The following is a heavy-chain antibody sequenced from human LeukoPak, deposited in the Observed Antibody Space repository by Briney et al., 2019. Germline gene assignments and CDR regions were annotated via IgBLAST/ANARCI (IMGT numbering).Heavy chain of an antibody. D-gene: IGHD3-3*01. V-gene: IGHV1-69*13. J-gene: IGHJ4*02. CDR3: AKGHDDFRQFDF. CDR2: IIPVFGTG. Sequence: SVKVSSKASLGTFANYAISWVRKAPGQGLEWRGGIIPVFGTGPSAQKFQGRLTITADESTRTTYMELSSLRSEDTAVYYCAKGHDDFRQFDFWGQGTLVIVSS. CDR1: LGTFANYA.